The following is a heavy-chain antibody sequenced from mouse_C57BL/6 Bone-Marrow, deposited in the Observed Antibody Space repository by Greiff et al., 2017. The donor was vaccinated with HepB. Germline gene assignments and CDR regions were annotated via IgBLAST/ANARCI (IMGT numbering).Heavy chain of an antibody. CDR1: GFTFSSYG. V-gene: IGHV5-6*01. J-gene: IGHJ3*01. D-gene: IGHD1-1*02. CDR3: ARLLWSFAY. CDR2: ISSGGSYT. Sequence: EVQRVESGGDLVKPGGSLKLSCAASGFTFSSYGMSWVRQTPDKRLEWVATISSGGSYTYYPDSVKGRFTISRDNAKNTLYLQMSSLKSEDTAVYYCARLLWSFAYWGQGTLVTVSA.